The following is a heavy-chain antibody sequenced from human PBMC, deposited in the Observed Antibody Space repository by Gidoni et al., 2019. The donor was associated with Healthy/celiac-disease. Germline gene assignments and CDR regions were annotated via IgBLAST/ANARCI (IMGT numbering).Heavy chain of an antibody. J-gene: IGHJ3*02. V-gene: IGHV4-34*01. Sequence: QVQLQQWGAGLLKPSETLSLTCAVYGGSFSGYYWSWIRQPPGKGLEWIGEINHSGSTNYNPSLKSRVTISVDTSKNQFSLKLSSVTAADTAVYYCASEASWVVAATPGAFDIWGQGTMVTVSS. D-gene: IGHD2-15*01. CDR1: GGSFSGYY. CDR2: INHSGST. CDR3: ASEASWVVAATPGAFDI.